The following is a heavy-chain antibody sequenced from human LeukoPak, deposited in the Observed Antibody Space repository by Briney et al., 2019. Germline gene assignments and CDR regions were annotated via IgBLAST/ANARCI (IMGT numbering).Heavy chain of an antibody. J-gene: IGHJ4*02. CDR2: IKQDGSEK. D-gene: IGHD3/OR15-3a*01. V-gene: IGHV3-7*01. CDR3: ARDRDWYTFDS. Sequence: GSLRLSCAASGFTFSNYWMNWVRQAPGKGLEWVANIKQDGSEKYYVGSVKDRFTISRDNAKNSLFLQMNSLRAEDTALYYCARDRDWYTFDSWGQGTLVAVSS. CDR1: GFTFSNYW.